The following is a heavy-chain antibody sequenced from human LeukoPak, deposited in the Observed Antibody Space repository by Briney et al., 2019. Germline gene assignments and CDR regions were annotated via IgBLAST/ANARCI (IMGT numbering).Heavy chain of an antibody. J-gene: IGHJ3*02. CDR1: GFTFSSYS. CDR2: ISSSSSTI. Sequence: PGGSLRLSCAASGFTFSSYSMNWVRQAPGKGLEWVSYISSSSSTIYYADSVKGRFTISRDNAKNSLYLQMNSLRAEDTAVYYCAREGVRMITFGGVIVPGAFDIWGQGTMVTVSS. CDR3: AREGVRMITFGGVIVPGAFDI. V-gene: IGHV3-48*01. D-gene: IGHD3-16*02.